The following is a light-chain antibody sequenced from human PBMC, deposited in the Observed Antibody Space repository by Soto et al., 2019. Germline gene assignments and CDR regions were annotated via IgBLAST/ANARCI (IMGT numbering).Light chain of an antibody. V-gene: IGKV1-33*01. CDR2: HAS. J-gene: IGKJ4*01. CDR3: QHYKNLPPT. Sequence: DIQMTQSPSSLSASVGDRVTITCQACQDISNSLNWYQQRPGKAPKLLIFHASNLETGVPSRFSGSGSGTDFTFTISSLQPEDIATYYCQHYKNLPPTFGGGTKVEIK. CDR1: QDISNS.